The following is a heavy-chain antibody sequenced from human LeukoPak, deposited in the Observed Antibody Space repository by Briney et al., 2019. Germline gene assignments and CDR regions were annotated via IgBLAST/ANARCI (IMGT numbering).Heavy chain of an antibody. V-gene: IGHV1-2*02. D-gene: IGHD3-10*01. CDR1: GYTFTGYY. J-gene: IGHJ4*02. Sequence: ASMKVSCKASGYTFTGYYMHWVRQAPGQGLEWMGWINPNSGGTNYAQKFQGRVTVTRDTSITTAYMELSGLRSDDTAVYYCARDPVYYYGSGSLDYWGQGTLVTVSS. CDR3: ARDPVYYYGSGSLDY. CDR2: INPNSGGT.